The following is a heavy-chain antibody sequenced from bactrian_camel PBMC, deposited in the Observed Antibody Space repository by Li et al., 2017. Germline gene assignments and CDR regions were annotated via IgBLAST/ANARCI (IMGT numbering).Heavy chain of an antibody. CDR3: AVGESIIAWAGYVCGAADFDY. CDR1: GYSSSRHC. D-gene: IGHD1*01. V-gene: IGHV3S31*01. Sequence: VQLVESGGGLVQPGGSLRLSCAHSGYSSSRHCMGWFRQAPGKAREGIAGIRRNGDAYYADSVKGRFTISHDKAKNTMYLQMNGLKPEDTAMYYCAVGESIIAWAGYVCGAADFDYRGQGTQVTVS. CDR2: IRRNGDA. J-gene: IGHJ6*01.